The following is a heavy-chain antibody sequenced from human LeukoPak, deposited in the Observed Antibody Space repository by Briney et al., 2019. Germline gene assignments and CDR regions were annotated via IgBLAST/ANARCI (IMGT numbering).Heavy chain of an antibody. CDR3: AHYDSSGHDAFDI. J-gene: IGHJ3*02. Sequence: SETLSLTCTVFGGSFSGYYWSWIRRPPGKGLEWIGDINHSGSTNYNPSLKSRVTISVDTSKSQFSLKLSSVTAADTAIYYCAHYDSSGHDAFDIWGQGTMVIVSS. CDR1: GGSFSGYY. D-gene: IGHD3-22*01. CDR2: INHSGST. V-gene: IGHV4-34*01.